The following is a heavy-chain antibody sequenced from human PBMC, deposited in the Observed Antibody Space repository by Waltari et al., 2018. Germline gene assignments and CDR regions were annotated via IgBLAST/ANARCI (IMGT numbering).Heavy chain of an antibody. D-gene: IGHD3-16*01. J-gene: IGHJ2*01. V-gene: IGHV3-53*01. CDR1: GFTASTTS. CDR3: ARDVTGYYYFDL. CDR2: ISRDGT. Sequence: EVQLVESGGGLIQPGGSLRLPCAASGFTASTTSLNWVRQAPGKWLEWVSVISRDGTHYADSVKGRFTISRDNSKNTVYLQMNTLRAEDTALYYCARDVTGYYYFDLWGRGTLVTMSS.